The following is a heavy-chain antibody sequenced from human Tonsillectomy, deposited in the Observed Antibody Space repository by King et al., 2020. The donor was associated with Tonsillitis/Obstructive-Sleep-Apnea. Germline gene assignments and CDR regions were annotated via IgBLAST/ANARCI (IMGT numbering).Heavy chain of an antibody. CDR3: SRVPLTTVTTNPY. V-gene: IGHV3-72*01. CDR2: IRNKDKKYTT. Sequence: VQLVESGGGLVQPGGSLRLSCAASGFTFSDHYMDWVRQAPGKGLEWVGRIRNKDKKYTTEYAATEKGRFTISRDDSQNSLYLQMNSLKTEDTAMYYCSRVPLTTVTTNPYWGQGTLVTVSS. D-gene: IGHD4-17*01. J-gene: IGHJ4*02. CDR1: GFTFSDHY.